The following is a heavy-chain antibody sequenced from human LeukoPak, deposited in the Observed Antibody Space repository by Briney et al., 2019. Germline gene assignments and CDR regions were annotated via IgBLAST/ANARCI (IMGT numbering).Heavy chain of an antibody. V-gene: IGHV4-4*07. CDR1: GGSISSYY. J-gene: IGHJ5*02. D-gene: IGHD2-2*01. CDR3: ARAGYCSSTSCSTNWFDP. CDR2: IYTSGST. Sequence: PSETLSLTCTVSGGSISSYYWSWIRQPAGKGLEWIGRIYTSGSTNYNPSLKSRVTMSVDTSKNQFSLKLSSVTAADTAVYYCARAGYCSSTSCSTNWFDPWGQGTLVTVSS.